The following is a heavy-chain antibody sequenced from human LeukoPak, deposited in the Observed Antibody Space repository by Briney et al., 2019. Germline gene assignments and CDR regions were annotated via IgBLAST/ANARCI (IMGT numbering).Heavy chain of an antibody. CDR3: ARGGRDYGDPRFDP. D-gene: IGHD4-17*01. V-gene: IGHV1-46*02. CDR1: GYTFNSYY. J-gene: IGHJ5*02. CDR2: INPSGGRT. Sequence: GASVKVSCKAPGYTFNSYYMHWVRQAPGQGLEWMGIINPSGGRTSYAQKFQGRVTMTRDTSTRTIYIELYSLRSDDTAVYYCARGGRDYGDPRFDPWGQGTLVTVSS.